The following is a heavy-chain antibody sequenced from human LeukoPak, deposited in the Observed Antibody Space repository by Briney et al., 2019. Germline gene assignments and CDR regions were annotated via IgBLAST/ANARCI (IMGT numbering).Heavy chain of an antibody. CDR2: ISFDESTN. D-gene: IGHD2-2*01. J-gene: IGHJ4*02. Sequence: GGSLRLSCAASGFTFSNHAMHCVRQGPGKGLEWVALISFDESTNYYADSVKGRFTISRDNSKNTQYLQMNSLRPEDTAVYYCARGRTPYCRSTTCYARLDYWGQGTLVTVSS. CDR3: ARGRTPYCRSTTCYARLDY. CDR1: GFTFSNHA. V-gene: IGHV3-30*04.